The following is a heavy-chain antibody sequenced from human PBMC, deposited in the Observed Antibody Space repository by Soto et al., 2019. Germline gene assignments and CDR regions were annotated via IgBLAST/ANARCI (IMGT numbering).Heavy chain of an antibody. CDR2: IILPFGTA. Sequence: QVRLVQSGAEVKKPGSSVKVSCKASGGTFSNYAINWVRQAPGQGLECMGGIILPFGTANYAQKFQGRVTIPADESLPTAYMELSGLRSEDTAVYYFGRGPDFAGYFDYWGQGTLVTVSS. J-gene: IGHJ4*02. CDR3: GRGPDFAGYFDY. V-gene: IGHV1-69*12. CDR1: GGTFSNYA.